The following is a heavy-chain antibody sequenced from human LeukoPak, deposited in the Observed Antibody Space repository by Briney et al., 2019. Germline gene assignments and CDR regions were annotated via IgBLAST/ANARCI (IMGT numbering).Heavy chain of an antibody. CDR3: ARGRYYDSSGYYYVFESRAYYFDY. CDR2: INHSGST. Sequence: SETLSLTCAVYGGSFSGYYWSWIRQPPGKGLEWIGEINHSGSTNYNPSLKSRVTISVDTSKNQFSLKLSSVTAADTAVYYCARGRYYDSSGYYYVFESRAYYFDYWGQGTLVTVSS. CDR1: GGSFSGYY. J-gene: IGHJ4*02. D-gene: IGHD3-22*01. V-gene: IGHV4-34*01.